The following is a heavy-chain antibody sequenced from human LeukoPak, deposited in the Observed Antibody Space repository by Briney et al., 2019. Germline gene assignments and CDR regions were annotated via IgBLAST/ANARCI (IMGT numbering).Heavy chain of an antibody. Sequence: ASVKVSCKASGGTFSSYAISWVRQAPGQGLEWMGRIIPILGTANYAQKFQGRVTITTDESTSTAYMELSSLRSEDTAVYYCARGPYSSSRLFDYWGQGTLVTVSS. D-gene: IGHD6-6*01. CDR2: IIPILGTA. CDR3: ARGPYSSSRLFDY. J-gene: IGHJ4*02. CDR1: GGTFSSYA. V-gene: IGHV1-69*11.